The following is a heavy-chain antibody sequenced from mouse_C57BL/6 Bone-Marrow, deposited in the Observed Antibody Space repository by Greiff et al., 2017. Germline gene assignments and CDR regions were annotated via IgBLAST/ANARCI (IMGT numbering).Heavy chain of an antibody. CDR1: GYTFTSYW. CDR3: ARAGNYYGSSYSFDY. V-gene: IGHV1-52*01. CDR2: IDPSDSET. Sequence: QVQLQQPGAELVRPGSSVKLSCKASGYTFTSYWMYWVKQRPIQGLEWIGNIDPSDSETHYNQKFKDKDTLTVDKSSSTAYMQLSSLTSEDSAVYYCARAGNYYGSSYSFDYGGQGTTLTVSS. D-gene: IGHD1-1*01. J-gene: IGHJ2*01.